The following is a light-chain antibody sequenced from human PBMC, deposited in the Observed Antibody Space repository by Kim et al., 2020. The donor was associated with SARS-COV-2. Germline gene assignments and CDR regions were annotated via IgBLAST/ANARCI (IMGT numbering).Light chain of an antibody. Sequence: DIQLTQSPSSLSASIGDRITINCRTSQNIGTSLNWYHQKPGRVPRLLIYDASRLQSGVPSRFSGSGSGTDFTLTITSLQPEDFAIYYCQQTSGTPYSFSQGTKLEI. J-gene: IGKJ2*03. CDR2: DAS. CDR3: QQTSGTPYS. CDR1: QNIGTS. V-gene: IGKV1-39*01.